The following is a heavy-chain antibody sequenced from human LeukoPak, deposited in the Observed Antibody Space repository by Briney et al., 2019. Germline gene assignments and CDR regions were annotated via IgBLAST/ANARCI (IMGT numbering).Heavy chain of an antibody. CDR3: TTDTYGYRY. V-gene: IGHV3-23*01. CDR1: GFTFSSYG. J-gene: IGHJ4*02. D-gene: IGHD5-18*01. Sequence: GGSLRLSCAASGFTFSSYGMSWVRQAPGKGLEWVSAISGSGGSTYYAAPVKGRFTISRDDSKNTLYLQMNSLKTEDTAVYYCTTDTYGYRYWGQGTLVTVSS. CDR2: ISGSGGST.